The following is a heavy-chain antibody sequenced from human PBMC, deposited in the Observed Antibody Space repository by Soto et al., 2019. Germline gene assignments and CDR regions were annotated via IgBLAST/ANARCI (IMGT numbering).Heavy chain of an antibody. Sequence: SLRLSCAASGFTFDDYAMHWVRQAPGKGLEWVSGISWNSGSIGYADSVKGRFTISRDNAKNSLYLQMNSLRAEDTALYYCAKDPYGSGSYYPGSWGQGTTVTVSS. CDR2: ISWNSGSI. J-gene: IGHJ6*02. CDR1: GFTFDDYA. V-gene: IGHV3-9*01. D-gene: IGHD3-10*01. CDR3: AKDPYGSGSYYPGS.